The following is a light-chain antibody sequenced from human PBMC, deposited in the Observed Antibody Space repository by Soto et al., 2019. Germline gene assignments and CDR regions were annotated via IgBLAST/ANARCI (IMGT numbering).Light chain of an antibody. CDR2: TTS. J-gene: IGKJ1*01. CDR1: QGIRND. V-gene: IGKV1-6*01. Sequence: IQMTQSPSSLAASVGDRVAITCRASQGIRNDLGWYQQKPGKAPKVLIYTTSKLHNGVPSRFSGGGTGTDFTLTISSLQPEDFATFYCQQSYTTPTFGQGTKVDIK. CDR3: QQSYTTPT.